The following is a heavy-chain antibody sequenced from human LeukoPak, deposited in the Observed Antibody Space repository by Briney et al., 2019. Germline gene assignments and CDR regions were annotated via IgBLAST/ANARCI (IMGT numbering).Heavy chain of an antibody. J-gene: IGHJ4*02. CDR1: GFTFSSYG. V-gene: IGHV3-30*18. Sequence: GRSLRLSCAASGFTFSSYGMHWVRQAPGKGLEWVSVISYDGSNKYYADSVKGRFTIFRDNSKNTLYLQMNSLRAEDTAVYYCAKDQGSGCLGGLDYWGQGTLVTVSS. D-gene: IGHD6-19*01. CDR3: AKDQGSGCLGGLDY. CDR2: ISYDGSNK.